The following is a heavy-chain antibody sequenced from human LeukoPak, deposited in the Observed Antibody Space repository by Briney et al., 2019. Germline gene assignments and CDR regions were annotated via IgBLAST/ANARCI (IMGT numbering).Heavy chain of an antibody. D-gene: IGHD3-16*01. V-gene: IGHV3-74*01. J-gene: IGHJ4*02. Sequence: GESLRLSCAASGFTFSSYWIHWVRQAPGKGLVWVSRINSDGSTTNYADSVKGRFTISRDNAKNTLYLQMNSLRAEDTAVYYCVRVDGGYWGQGTLVTVSS. CDR1: GFTFSSYW. CDR2: INSDGSTT. CDR3: VRVDGGY.